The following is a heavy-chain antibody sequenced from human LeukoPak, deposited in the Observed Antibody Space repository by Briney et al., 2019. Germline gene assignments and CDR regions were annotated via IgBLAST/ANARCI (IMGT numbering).Heavy chain of an antibody. D-gene: IGHD6-19*01. CDR1: GGSISSSTYY. J-gene: IGHJ5*02. CDR3: ARFRGINTGGWFDWFDP. Sequence: SETLSLTCTVSGGSISSSTYYWGWIRLPPGMGLEWIGTIYYGGSTYYSPSLKSRVTISVDTSKNQFSLKLSSVTAADTAVYYCARFRGINTGGWFDWFDPWGQGILVTVSS. V-gene: IGHV4-39*01. CDR2: IYYGGST.